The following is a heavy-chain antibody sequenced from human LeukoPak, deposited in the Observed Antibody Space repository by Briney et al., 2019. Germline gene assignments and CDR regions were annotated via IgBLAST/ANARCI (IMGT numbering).Heavy chain of an antibody. CDR3: TRDQYYDSSGYTS. CDR2: ISSSSTTI. CDR1: GFTFSSYS. V-gene: IGHV3-48*01. Sequence: PGGSLRLSCAASGFTFSSYSMTWVRQAPGKGVEWLSYISSSSTTIYYADSVKGRLTISRDNAKNSLYLQMNSLRAEDTALYYCTRDQYYDSSGYTSWGQGTLVTVSS. J-gene: IGHJ4*02. D-gene: IGHD3-22*01.